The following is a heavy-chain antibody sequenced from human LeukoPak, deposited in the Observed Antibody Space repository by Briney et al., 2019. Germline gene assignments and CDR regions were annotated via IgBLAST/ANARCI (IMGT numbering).Heavy chain of an antibody. CDR2: IIPIFGTA. V-gene: IGHV1-69*06. D-gene: IGHD4-17*01. CDR1: GYTFTSYG. J-gene: IGHJ6*03. Sequence: SVKVSCKASGYTFTSYGISWVRQAPGQGLEWMGGIIPIFGTANYAQKFQGRVTITADKSTSTAYMELSSLRSEDTAVYYCATVTTGYYYYYMDVWGKGTTVTVSS. CDR3: ATVTTGYYYYYMDV.